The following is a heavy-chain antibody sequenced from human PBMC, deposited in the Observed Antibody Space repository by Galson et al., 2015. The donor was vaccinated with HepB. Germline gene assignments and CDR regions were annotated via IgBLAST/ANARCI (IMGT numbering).Heavy chain of an antibody. Sequence: SLRLSCAASRFIFSSYWMHWVRQAPGKGLVWVSHINTDGSSTTYADSVKGRFTISRDNAKNTLYLQMNSLRAGDTAVYYCARASYYDILSGYWGIDYWGQGILVTVSS. CDR3: ARASYYDILSGYWGIDY. CDR2: INTDGSST. V-gene: IGHV3-74*03. CDR1: RFIFSSYW. D-gene: IGHD3-9*01. J-gene: IGHJ4*02.